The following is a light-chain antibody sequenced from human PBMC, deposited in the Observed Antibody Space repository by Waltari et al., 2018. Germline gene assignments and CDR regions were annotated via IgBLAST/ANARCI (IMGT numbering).Light chain of an antibody. J-gene: IGKJ2*01. CDR1: QSVGSY. Sequence: EIVLTQSPATLSLSPADTATLTCRASQSVGSYLALYQQKPGQPPRRLIYDASNRATGGPARCRGSGSGTEFTLTISSLEAEDFAVYYCQQRSNWTPHTFGQGARLEIK. V-gene: IGKV3-11*01. CDR3: QQRSNWTPHT. CDR2: DAS.